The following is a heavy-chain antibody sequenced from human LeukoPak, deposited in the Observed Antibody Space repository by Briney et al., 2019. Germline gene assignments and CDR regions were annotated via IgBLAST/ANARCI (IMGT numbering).Heavy chain of an antibody. CDR3: ASRITMIVEDAFDI. V-gene: IGHV4-61*02. D-gene: IGHD3-22*01. CDR2: IYTSGST. CDR1: GGSISSGSYY. Sequence: SETLSLTCTVSGGSISSGSYYWSWIRQPAGKGLEWIGRIYTSGSTNYNPSLKSRVTISVDTSKNQFSLKLSSVTAADTAVYYCASRITMIVEDAFDIWGQGTMVTVSS. J-gene: IGHJ3*02.